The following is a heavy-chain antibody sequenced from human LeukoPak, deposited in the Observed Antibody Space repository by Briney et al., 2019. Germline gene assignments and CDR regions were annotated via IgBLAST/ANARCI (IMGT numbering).Heavy chain of an antibody. CDR1: GGSISGGGDS. D-gene: IGHD2-21*02. J-gene: IGHJ4*02. CDR3: ARALAYCGGDCYPGYFDY. Sequence: SETLSLTCAVSGGSISGGGDSWSWIRRPAGRGLEWIGYIYHSGSTYYNPSLTSRVTISVGRSTNQFSMKLSSVTAADTAVYYCARALAYCGGDCYPGYFDYWGQGTLVTVSS. V-gene: IGHV4-30-2*01. CDR2: IYHSGST.